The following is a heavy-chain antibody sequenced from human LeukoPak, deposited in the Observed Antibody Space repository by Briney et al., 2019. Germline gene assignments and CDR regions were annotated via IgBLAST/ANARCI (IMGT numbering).Heavy chain of an antibody. D-gene: IGHD3-3*01. CDR3: SGYYDFWSGKTGADAFDI. V-gene: IGHV3-49*04. J-gene: IGHJ3*02. CDR2: IRSKAYGGTT. CDR1: GFTFGDYA. Sequence: GGSLRLSCTASGFTFGDYAMSWVRQAPGKGLEWVGFIRSKAYGGTTEYAASVKGRFTISRDDSKSIVYLQMNSLKTEDTAVYYCSGYYDFWSGKTGADAFDIWGQGTMVTVSS.